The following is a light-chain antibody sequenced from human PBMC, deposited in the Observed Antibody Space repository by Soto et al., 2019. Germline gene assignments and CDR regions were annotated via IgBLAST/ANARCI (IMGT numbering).Light chain of an antibody. CDR2: DVS. J-gene: IGLJ2*01. CDR3: SSYTSSSTYVV. V-gene: IGLV2-14*01. CDR1: SSDVGGYNY. Sequence: QSALTKPDSVSGSPGQSITISCTGTSSDVGGYNYVSWYQQHPGKAPKLMIYDVSTRPSGVSNRFSGSKSGNTASLTISGLQAEDEADYYCSSYTSSSTYVVFGGGTKLTVL.